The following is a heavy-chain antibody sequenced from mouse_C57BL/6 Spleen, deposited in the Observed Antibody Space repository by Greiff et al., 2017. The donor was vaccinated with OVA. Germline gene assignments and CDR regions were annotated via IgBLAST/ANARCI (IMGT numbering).Heavy chain of an antibody. CDR3: ARESNYPDY. J-gene: IGHJ2*01. V-gene: IGHV1-55*01. D-gene: IGHD5-1*01. Sequence: VQLQQSGAEPVKPGASVKMSCKASGYTFTSYWLTWVKQRPGQGLEWIGDIYPGSGSTNYNEKFKSKATLTVDTSSSTAYMQLSSLTSEDSAVYYCARESNYPDYWGQGTTLTVSS. CDR2: IYPGSGST. CDR1: GYTFTSYW.